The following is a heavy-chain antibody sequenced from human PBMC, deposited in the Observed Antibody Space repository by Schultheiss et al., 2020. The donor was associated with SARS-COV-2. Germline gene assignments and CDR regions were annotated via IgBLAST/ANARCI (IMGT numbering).Heavy chain of an antibody. CDR3: ARERYAVVPAATEIFSGFDP. Sequence: SETLSLTCTVSGYSISSYYWSWIRQPPGKGLEWIGYISNTGSTKYNPSLKSRVTISEDTSKKEFSLNLESVTVVDTAVYYCARERYAVVPAATEIFSGFDPWGQGTLVTVSS. CDR2: ISNTGST. J-gene: IGHJ5*02. V-gene: IGHV4-59*01. CDR1: GYSISSYY. D-gene: IGHD2-2*01.